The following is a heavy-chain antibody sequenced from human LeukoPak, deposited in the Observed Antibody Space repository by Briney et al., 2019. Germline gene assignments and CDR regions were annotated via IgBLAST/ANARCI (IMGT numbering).Heavy chain of an antibody. CDR2: ISGSGGST. D-gene: IGHD3-10*01. J-gene: IGHJ6*03. CDR1: GFTFSSYA. Sequence: GGSLRLSCAASGFTFSSYAMSWVRQAPGKGLEWVSTISGSGGSTYYADSVKGRFTISRDNSKNTLYLQMNSLRAEDTAVYYCAKEIAYGSGSYYYYYMDVWGKGTTVTISS. V-gene: IGHV3-23*01. CDR3: AKEIAYGSGSYYYYYMDV.